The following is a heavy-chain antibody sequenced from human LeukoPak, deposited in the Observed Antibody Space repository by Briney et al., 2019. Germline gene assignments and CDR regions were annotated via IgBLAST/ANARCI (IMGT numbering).Heavy chain of an antibody. D-gene: IGHD3-22*01. V-gene: IGHV1-69*13. J-gene: IGHJ3*02. Sequence: GASVKVSCKASGGTFSSYAISWVRQAPGQGLEWMGGIIPIFGTANYAQKFQGRVTITADESTSTAYMELSSLRSEDTAVYYCARDVTPYYYDSSGYPLDAFDIWGQGTMVTVSS. CDR1: GGTFSSYA. CDR2: IIPIFGTA. CDR3: ARDVTPYYYDSSGYPLDAFDI.